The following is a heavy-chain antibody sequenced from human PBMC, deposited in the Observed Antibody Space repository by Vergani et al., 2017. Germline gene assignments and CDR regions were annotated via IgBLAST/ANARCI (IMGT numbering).Heavy chain of an antibody. CDR3: ARMGCYGEGDAFRIGYFDS. CDR1: GDSISSGVYY. J-gene: IGHJ4*02. V-gene: IGHV4-31*03. D-gene: IGHD4/OR15-4a*01. CDR2: IYSTGST. Sequence: QVQLQESGPGLVKPSQTLSLTCSVSGDSISSGVYYWNWIRQHPGKGLELIGYIYSTGSTHHNPSLRRRINMSVDTSKNQFSLKLNSVTAADTAMYYCARMGCYGEGDAFRIGYFDSWGPGILVTVSS.